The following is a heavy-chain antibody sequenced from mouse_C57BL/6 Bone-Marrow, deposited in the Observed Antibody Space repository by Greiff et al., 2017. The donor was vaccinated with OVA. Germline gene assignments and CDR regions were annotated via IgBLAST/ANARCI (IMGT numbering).Heavy chain of an antibody. D-gene: IGHD1-1*01. CDR2: IDPETGGT. CDR1: GYTFTDYE. J-gene: IGHJ4*01. V-gene: IGHV1-15*01. CDR3: ARGLLRI. Sequence: VKLQESGAELVRPGASVTLSCKASGYTFTDYEMHWVKQTPVHGLEWIGAIDPETGGTAYNQKFKGKAILTVDKSSSTAYMQLSSLTSEDSAVYYCARGLLRIWGQGTSVTVSS.